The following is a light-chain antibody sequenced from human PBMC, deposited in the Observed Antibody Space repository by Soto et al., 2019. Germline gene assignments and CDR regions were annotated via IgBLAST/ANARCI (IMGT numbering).Light chain of an antibody. CDR1: QDISTW. CDR3: QQYNNYPLT. Sequence: DLQMTQSPSSLTASVGDRVTIACRASQDISTWLAWHQQKPGKTPKCLIFGASKLQNGVPSRFNGSGSGAHFTLTISILQPEDSATYFCQQYNNYPLTFGAGTKVEI. V-gene: IGKV1D-16*01. CDR2: GAS. J-gene: IGKJ4*01.